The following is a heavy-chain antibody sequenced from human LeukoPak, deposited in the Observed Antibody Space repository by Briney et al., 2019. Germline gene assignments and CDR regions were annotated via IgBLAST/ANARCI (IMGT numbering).Heavy chain of an antibody. J-gene: IGHJ6*02. CDR1: GGSISSYY. CDR3: ARSIEFGTTYYYYGMDV. D-gene: IGHD2/OR15-2a*01. Sequence: SETLSLTCTVSGGSISSYYWSWIRQPPGKGLEWIGYIYYSGSTNYNPSLKSRVTISVDTSKNQFSLKLSSVTAADTAAYYCARSIEFGTTYYYYGMDVWGQGTTVTVSS. CDR2: IYYSGST. V-gene: IGHV4-59*01.